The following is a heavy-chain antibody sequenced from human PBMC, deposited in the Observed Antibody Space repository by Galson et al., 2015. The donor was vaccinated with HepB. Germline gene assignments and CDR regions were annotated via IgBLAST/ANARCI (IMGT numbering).Heavy chain of an antibody. Sequence: ETLSLTCSVSGDSVRSGTHYWSWIRQPPGKGLEWIGYIYFSGSTNYNPSLGSRVTISADTSKNQFSLKLNSVTAADTAVYYCARASEGQWLYYFDYWGQGTLVTVSS. CDR3: ARASEGQWLYYFDY. J-gene: IGHJ4*02. D-gene: IGHD6-19*01. V-gene: IGHV4-61*01. CDR1: GDSVRSGTHY. CDR2: IYFSGST.